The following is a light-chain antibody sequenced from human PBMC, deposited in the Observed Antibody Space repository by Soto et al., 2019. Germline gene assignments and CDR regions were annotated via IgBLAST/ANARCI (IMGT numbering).Light chain of an antibody. CDR1: QTISRW. CDR3: QEYDSDSS. CDR2: DAY. Sequence: DVQLTQSPSTLSASVGDTVTITCRASQTISRWLAWYQQRPGKAPQVLIYDAYILQSGVPSRFSGCGSGSQFTLTISSLQPDDVANYYCQEYDSDSSFG. J-gene: IGKJ2*01. V-gene: IGKV1-5*01.